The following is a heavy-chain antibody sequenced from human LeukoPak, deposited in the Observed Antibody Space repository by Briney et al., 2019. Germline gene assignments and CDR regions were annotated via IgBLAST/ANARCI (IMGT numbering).Heavy chain of an antibody. J-gene: IGHJ4*02. CDR3: AKDSGSYRDYIVY. Sequence: GGSLRLSCAASGFTFDDYAMHWVRQAPGKGLEWVSLISWNGGSTYYADSVKGRFTVSRDNSKNSLYLQMSSLRAEDTALYYCAKDSGSYRDYIVYWGQGTLVTVSS. CDR1: GFTFDDYA. D-gene: IGHD1-26*01. CDR2: ISWNGGST. V-gene: IGHV3-43D*04.